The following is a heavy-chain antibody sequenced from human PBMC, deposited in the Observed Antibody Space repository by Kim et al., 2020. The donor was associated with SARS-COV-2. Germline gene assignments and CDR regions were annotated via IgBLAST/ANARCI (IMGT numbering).Heavy chain of an antibody. Sequence: GGSLRLSCAASGFTFSSYSMNWVRQAPGKGLEWVSSISSSSSYIYYADSVKGRFTISRDNAKNSLYLQMNSLRAEDTAVYYCARDPYDILTGYYYYGMDVWGQGTTVTVSS. CDR1: GFTFSSYS. CDR3: ARDPYDILTGYYYYGMDV. J-gene: IGHJ6*02. V-gene: IGHV3-21*01. D-gene: IGHD3-9*01. CDR2: ISSSSSYI.